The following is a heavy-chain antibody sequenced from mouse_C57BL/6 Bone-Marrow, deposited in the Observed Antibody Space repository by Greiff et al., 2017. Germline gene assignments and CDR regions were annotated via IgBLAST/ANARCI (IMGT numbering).Heavy chain of an antibody. CDR1: GYTFTSYW. D-gene: IGHD2-5*01. CDR3: ARGYYSNYARGFDY. V-gene: IGHV1-52*01. J-gene: IGHJ2*01. CDR2: IDPSDSET. Sequence: VQLQQPGAELVRPGSSVKLSCKASGYTFTSYWMHWVKQRPIQGLEWIGNIDPSDSETHYNQKFKDKATLTVDKSSSTAYMQLSSLTSEDSAVYYCARGYYSNYARGFDYWGQGTTLTVSS.